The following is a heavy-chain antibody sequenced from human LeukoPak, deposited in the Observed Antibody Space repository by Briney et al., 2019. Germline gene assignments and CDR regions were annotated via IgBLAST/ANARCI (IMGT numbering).Heavy chain of an antibody. D-gene: IGHD6-19*01. CDR3: ARAGYSSGWYFDY. J-gene: IGHJ4*02. Sequence: SETLSLTCTVSGGSISSYYWSWIRQPPGKGLEWIGYIYYSGSTNYNPSLKSRVTISVDTSKNQFSLKLSSVAAADTAVYYCARAGYSSGWYFDYWGQGTLVTVSS. CDR2: IYYSGST. CDR1: GGSISSYY. V-gene: IGHV4-59*01.